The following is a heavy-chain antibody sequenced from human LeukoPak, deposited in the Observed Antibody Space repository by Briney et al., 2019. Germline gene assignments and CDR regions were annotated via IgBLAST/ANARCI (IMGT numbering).Heavy chain of an antibody. CDR3: ATDLRPMVRGVTYFDY. J-gene: IGHJ4*02. CDR1: GYTLSELS. V-gene: IGHV1-24*01. CDR2: FDPEDGET. D-gene: IGHD3-10*01. Sequence: ASVKVSCTVSGYTLSELSMHWVRQAPGKGLGWMGGFDPEDGETIYAQKFQGRVTMTEDTSTDTAYMELSSLRTVDTAVYYCATDLRPMVRGVTYFDYWGQGTLVSVSS.